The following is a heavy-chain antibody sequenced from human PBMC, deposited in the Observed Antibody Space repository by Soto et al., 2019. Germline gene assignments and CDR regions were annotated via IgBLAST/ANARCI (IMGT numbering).Heavy chain of an antibody. V-gene: IGHV2-5*02. Sequence: QITLKESGPTLVKPTQTLTLTCTFSGFSLSTSGVGVGWIRQPPGEALEWLALIYWDDDKRFSPSLKSRLTITKDTSKHQVVLTMTNMDPVDTATYYCAHRRAVAGTALFDYWGQGTLVTVSS. D-gene: IGHD6-19*01. CDR3: AHRRAVAGTALFDY. CDR1: GFSLSTSGVG. CDR2: IYWDDDK. J-gene: IGHJ4*02.